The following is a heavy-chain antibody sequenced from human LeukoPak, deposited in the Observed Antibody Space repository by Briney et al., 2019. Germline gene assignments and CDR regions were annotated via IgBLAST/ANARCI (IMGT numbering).Heavy chain of an antibody. J-gene: IGHJ6*03. CDR3: ARDQSTTGWYEDYYYMDV. V-gene: IGHV3-21*01. D-gene: IGHD6-19*01. CDR2: ISSSSTYI. CDR1: GFSFSTYG. Sequence: GGSLRLSCVGSGFSFSTYGMNWVRQAPGKGLEWVSYISSSSTYIYYADSMKGRLIISRDNAKNSLYLQMNSLRDDDTAVYYCARDQSTTGWYEDYYYMDVWGKGTTVTVSS.